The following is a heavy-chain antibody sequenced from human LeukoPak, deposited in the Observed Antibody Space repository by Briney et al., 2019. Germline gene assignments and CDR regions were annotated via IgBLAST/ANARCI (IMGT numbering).Heavy chain of an antibody. CDR3: ARRQNLVVVAASSLDY. CDR1: GFTFSDYY. D-gene: IGHD2-15*01. CDR2: ISSSGSTI. J-gene: IGHJ4*02. Sequence: GGSLRLSCAASGFTFSDYYMSWIRQAPGKGLEWVSYISSSGSTIYYADSVKGRFTISRGNAKNSLYLQMNSLGAEDTAVYYCARRQNLVVVAASSLDYWGQGTLVTVSS. V-gene: IGHV3-11*04.